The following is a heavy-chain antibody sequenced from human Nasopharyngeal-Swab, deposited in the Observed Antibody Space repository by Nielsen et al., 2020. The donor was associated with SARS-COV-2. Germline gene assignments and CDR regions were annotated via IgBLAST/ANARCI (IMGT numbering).Heavy chain of an antibody. J-gene: IGHJ4*02. CDR3: AKGPGHNSRWLFDY. D-gene: IGHD6-13*01. V-gene: IGHV3-23*01. CDR1: EFTFSSYA. CDR2: ISGSGDST. Sequence: GESLKISCAASEFTFSSYAMSWVRQAPGKGLEWVSAISGSGDSTYYADSVKGRLTISRDNSKNTLYLQMNSLGVEDTAVYYCAKGPGHNSRWLFDYWGRGTLVTVSS.